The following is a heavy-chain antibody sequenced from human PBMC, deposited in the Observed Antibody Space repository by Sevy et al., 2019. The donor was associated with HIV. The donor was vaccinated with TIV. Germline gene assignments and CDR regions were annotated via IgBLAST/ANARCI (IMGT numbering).Heavy chain of an antibody. Sequence: GSLRLSCAASGFTFSDYYMSWIRQAPGKGLEWVSYISSSSSYTNYADSVKGRVTISRDNAKNSLYLQMNSLRAEEKAVYYCARDKGRNYYDRDAFDIWGQGTTVTVSS. CDR3: ARDKGRNYYDRDAFDI. D-gene: IGHD3-22*01. CDR1: GFTFSDYY. J-gene: IGHJ3*02. V-gene: IGHV3-11*06. CDR2: ISSSSSYT.